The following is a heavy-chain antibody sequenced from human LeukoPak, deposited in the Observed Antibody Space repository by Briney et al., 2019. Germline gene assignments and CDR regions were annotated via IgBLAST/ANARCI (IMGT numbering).Heavy chain of an antibody. Sequence: GGSLRLSCVGSGFTFSNYAMTWVRQGQGTGLQWVSAITGSGGSAFHADSVKGRFDISRDNSKNTLYLQLNSLRDEDTAVYYCATLMRGPTGYSGYGGEGYWGQGTLVTVSS. CDR1: GFTFSNYA. J-gene: IGHJ4*02. V-gene: IGHV3-23*01. CDR3: ATLMRGPTGYSGYGGEGY. CDR2: ITGSGGSA. D-gene: IGHD5-12*01.